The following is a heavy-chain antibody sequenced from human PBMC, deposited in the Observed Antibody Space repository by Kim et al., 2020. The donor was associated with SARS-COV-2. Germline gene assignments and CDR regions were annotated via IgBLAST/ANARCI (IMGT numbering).Heavy chain of an antibody. V-gene: IGHV3-21*01. J-gene: IGHJ6*02. D-gene: IGHD1-26*01. CDR3: AREAGSYYYYYYGMDV. Sequence: SMKGRFTISRDNAKNSLYLQMNSLRAEDTAVYYCAREAGSYYYYYYGMDVWGQGTTVTVSS.